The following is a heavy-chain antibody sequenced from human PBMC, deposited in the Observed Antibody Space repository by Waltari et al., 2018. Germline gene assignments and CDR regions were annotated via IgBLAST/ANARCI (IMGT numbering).Heavy chain of an antibody. CDR2: INHSGNT. CDR1: SGSSTGYH. Sequence: QVHLQQWGAGLLKPSETLSLTCGVYSGSSTGYHWNWIRQAPGKGLEWIGDINHSGNTDYNPSLESRVTISADTSKNQFSLHLTSVTAADTAVYYCARGHPFTIVSPRYYYYYYMDVWDKGTAVTVSS. J-gene: IGHJ6*03. D-gene: IGHD3-9*01. CDR3: ARGHPFTIVSPRYYYYYYMDV. V-gene: IGHV4-34*01.